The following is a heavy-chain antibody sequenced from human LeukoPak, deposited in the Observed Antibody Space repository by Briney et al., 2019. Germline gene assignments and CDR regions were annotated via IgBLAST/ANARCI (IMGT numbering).Heavy chain of an antibody. CDR1: GFTFSSYG. J-gene: IGHJ4*02. V-gene: IGHV3-33*06. CDR2: IWYDGSNK. CDR3: AKGGYYYDSSGTNDY. Sequence: GGSLRLSCGASGFTFSSYGMHWVRQAPGKGLEWVAVIWYDGSNKYYADSVKGRFTISRDNSKNTLYLQMNSLRAEDTAVYYCAKGGYYYDSSGTNDYWGQGTLVTVSS. D-gene: IGHD3-22*01.